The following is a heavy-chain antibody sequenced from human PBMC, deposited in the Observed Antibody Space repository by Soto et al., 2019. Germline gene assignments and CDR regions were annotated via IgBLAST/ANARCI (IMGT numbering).Heavy chain of an antibody. V-gene: IGHV1-69*13. CDR2: IIPIFGTA. J-gene: IGHJ6*02. Sequence: SVKVSCKASGCTFSSYAISWVRQAPGQGLEWMGGIIPIFGTANYAQKFQGRVTITADESTSTAYMELSSLRSEDTAVYYCARERPYCSSTSCYYYYGMDVWGQGTTVTVSS. CDR1: GCTFSSYA. CDR3: ARERPYCSSTSCYYYYGMDV. D-gene: IGHD2-2*01.